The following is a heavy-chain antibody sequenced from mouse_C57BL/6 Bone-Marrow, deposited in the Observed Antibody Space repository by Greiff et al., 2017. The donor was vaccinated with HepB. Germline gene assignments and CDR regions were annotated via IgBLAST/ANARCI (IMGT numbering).Heavy chain of an antibody. CDR2: ISYDGSN. V-gene: IGHV3-6*01. CDR3: ARDRGTTVDY. D-gene: IGHD1-1*01. CDR1: GYSITSGYY. J-gene: IGHJ2*01. Sequence: EVKLEESGPGLVKPSQSLSLTCSVTGYSITSGYYWNWIRQFPGNKLEWMGYISYDGSNNYNPSLKNRISITRDTSKNQFFLKLNSVTTEDTATYYCARDRGTTVDYWGQGTTLTVSS.